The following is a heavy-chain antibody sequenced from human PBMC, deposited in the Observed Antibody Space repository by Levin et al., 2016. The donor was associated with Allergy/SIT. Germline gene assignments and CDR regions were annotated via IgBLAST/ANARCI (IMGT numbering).Heavy chain of an antibody. D-gene: IGHD3-9*01. J-gene: IGHJ4*02. V-gene: IGHV3-74*01. CDR1: GFTFSSYW. CDR2: INSDGSST. CDR3: ARSGTYYDILTGYYSPYYFDY. Sequence: GESLKISCAASGFTFSSYWMHWVRQAPGKGLVWVSRINSDGSSTSYADSVKGRFTISRDNAKNTLYLQMNSLRAEDTAVYYCARSGTYYDILTGYYSPYYFDYWGQGTLVTVSS.